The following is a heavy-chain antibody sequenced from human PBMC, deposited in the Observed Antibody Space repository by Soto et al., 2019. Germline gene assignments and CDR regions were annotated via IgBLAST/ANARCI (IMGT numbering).Heavy chain of an antibody. Sequence: EVQVVESGGGLVQPGGSLRLSCAASGFTVSSHYMSWVRRAPGKGLEWVSTVYNGGSAFYVDSAKSRCTISRDISKNTVYLKMNSLRAEDTAVYFCARALGRGAAQTNYMDVWGKGTTVTVSS. CDR1: GFTVSSHY. D-gene: IGHD1-26*01. V-gene: IGHV3-66*01. CDR2: VYNGGSA. CDR3: ARALGRGAAQTNYMDV. J-gene: IGHJ6*03.